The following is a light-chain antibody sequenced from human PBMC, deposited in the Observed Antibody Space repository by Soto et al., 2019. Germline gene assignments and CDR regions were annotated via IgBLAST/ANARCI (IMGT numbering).Light chain of an antibody. V-gene: IGLV2-14*03. CDR1: SSDVGGSNF. Sequence: QSALTQPASVSDSPGRSITISCTGTSSDVGGSNFVSWYQQHPGKPPKLIIYDVANRPSGVSNRFSGSKSGSAASLIISRLQTEDEADYYCVSYTSRTTYVFGTGTKLTVL. CDR3: VSYTSRTTYV. J-gene: IGLJ1*01. CDR2: DVA.